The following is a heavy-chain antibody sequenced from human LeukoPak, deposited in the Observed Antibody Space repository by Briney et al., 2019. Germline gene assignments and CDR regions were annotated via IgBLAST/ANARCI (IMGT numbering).Heavy chain of an antibody. CDR2: IYRSGNT. D-gene: IGHD3-9*01. CDR3: GRDDILGSSAWIDAFDI. Sequence: SETLSLTCAVSGYSISSGYYWGWIRQPPGKGLWWIGSIYRSGNTYYNPSLKSQVTISVDTSKNQFSLKLSSVTAADTAVYYCGRDDILGSSAWIDAFDIWGEGTMVTVSS. V-gene: IGHV4-38-2*02. CDR1: GYSISSGYY. J-gene: IGHJ3*02.